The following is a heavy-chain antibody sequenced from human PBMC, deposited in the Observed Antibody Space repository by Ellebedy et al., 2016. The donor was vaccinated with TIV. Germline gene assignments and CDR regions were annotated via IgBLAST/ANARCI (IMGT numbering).Heavy chain of an antibody. CDR2: IYYSGNT. CDR3: ARAGVN. J-gene: IGHJ4*02. Sequence: SETLSLXXTVSGDSVSRRTYYWSWIRPPPGKGLEWIGYIYYSGNTKYNPSLKSRVTMSIDTSKHQFSLRLSSVTAADTAVYYCARAGVNWGQGTLVTVSS. V-gene: IGHV4-61*01. CDR1: GDSVSRRTYY. D-gene: IGHD2-8*01.